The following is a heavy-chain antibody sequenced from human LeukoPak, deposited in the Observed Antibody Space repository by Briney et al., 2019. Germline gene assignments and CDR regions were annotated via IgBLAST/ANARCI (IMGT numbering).Heavy chain of an antibody. CDR3: ARDVNYRFDY. CDR2: ISSSSSYI. J-gene: IGHJ4*02. Sequence: GGSLRLSCAASGFTFSSYSMNWVRQAPGKGLEWVSSISSSSSYIYYAYSVKGRFTIYRDNAKNSLYLNMNSLRAEDTAVYYCARDVNYRFDYWGQGTLVTVSS. D-gene: IGHD5-24*01. CDR1: GFTFSSYS. V-gene: IGHV3-21*01.